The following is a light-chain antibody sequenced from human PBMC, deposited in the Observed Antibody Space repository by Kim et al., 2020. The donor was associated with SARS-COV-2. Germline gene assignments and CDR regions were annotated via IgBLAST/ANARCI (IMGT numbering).Light chain of an antibody. CDR1: SGHSSYA. V-gene: IGLV4-69*01. Sequence: VKLTCTLSSGHSSYAIAWHQQQPEKGPRYLMKLNSDGSHSKGDGIPDRFSGSSSGAERYLTISSLQSDDEADYYCQTWGTGMNWVFGGGTQLTVL. CDR2: LNSDGSH. J-gene: IGLJ3*02. CDR3: QTWGTGMNWV.